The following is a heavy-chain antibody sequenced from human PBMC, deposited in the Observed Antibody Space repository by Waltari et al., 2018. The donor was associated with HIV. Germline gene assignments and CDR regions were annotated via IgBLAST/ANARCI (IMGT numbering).Heavy chain of an antibody. V-gene: IGHV4-31*03. CDR1: GGPISSGGYH. CDR3: ARGASSVYYYYYGMDV. CDR2: LYYSGRP. Sequence: QVQLQEAGPGLVKPSQTLSLTCTVSGGPISSGGYHWSWSRQQPGKGRGWMGYLYYSGRPHYNPALKSRVTISGDTSKKQSSLKLSSVTAADTAVYYCARGASSVYYYYYGMDVWGQGTTVTVSS. D-gene: IGHD3-22*01. J-gene: IGHJ6*02.